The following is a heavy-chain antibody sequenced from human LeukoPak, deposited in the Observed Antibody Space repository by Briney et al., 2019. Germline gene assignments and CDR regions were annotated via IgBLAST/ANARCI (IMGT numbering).Heavy chain of an antibody. CDR2: INHSGRT. Sequence: PSETLSLTCAVYGGSFSDYFWGWIRQPPGKGLEWIGEINHSGRTYYNPSLKSRVTISVDTSTNQFSLNLSSVTAADTAVYYCARDVVVVPAAIHYGMDVWGQGTTVTVSS. CDR3: ARDVVVVPAAIHYGMDV. V-gene: IGHV4-34*01. J-gene: IGHJ6*02. D-gene: IGHD2-2*01. CDR1: GGSFSDYF.